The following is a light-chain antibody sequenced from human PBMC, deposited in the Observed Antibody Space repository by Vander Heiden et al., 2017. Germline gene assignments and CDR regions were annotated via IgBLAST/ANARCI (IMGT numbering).Light chain of an antibody. CDR1: QTIGSY. CDR2: GAS. Sequence: DIQMTQSPSSLSASVGDRVSITCRASQTIGSYLNWYRQKAGKAPELLIYGASILQSGVPSTFSGTGSGTDFTLTISSLQPEDFATYYCQQSDITPWTFAPGTRVEIK. V-gene: IGKV1-39*01. CDR3: QQSDITPWT. J-gene: IGKJ1*01.